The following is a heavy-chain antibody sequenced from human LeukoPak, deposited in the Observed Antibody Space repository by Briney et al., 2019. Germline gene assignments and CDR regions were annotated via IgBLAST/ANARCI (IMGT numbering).Heavy chain of an antibody. J-gene: IGHJ3*02. CDR1: GFTFYDHA. Sequence: GRSLRLSCAASGFTFYDHAFHWVRQAPGKGLEWVSGISWNGGAIGYADSVKGRFTISRDNAKNSLYLQMNSLRAEDTAVYYCARDNAFDIWGQGTMVTVSS. CDR3: ARDNAFDI. CDR2: ISWNGGAI. V-gene: IGHV3-9*01.